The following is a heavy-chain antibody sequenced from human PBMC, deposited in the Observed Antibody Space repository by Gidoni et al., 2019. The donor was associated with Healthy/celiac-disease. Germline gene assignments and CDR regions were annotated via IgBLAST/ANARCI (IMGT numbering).Heavy chain of an antibody. D-gene: IGHD3-10*01. J-gene: IGHJ4*02. CDR3: ARVPLWFGELLLDY. CDR2: ISSSSSYT. CDR1: GFPFSDYY. Sequence: QVQLVESGGGLVKPGGSLRLSCAASGFPFSDYYMSWIRQAPGKGLEWVSYISSSSSYTNYADSVKGRFTISRDNAKNSLYLQMNSLRAEDTAVYYCARVPLWFGELLLDYWGQGTLVTVSS. V-gene: IGHV3-11*06.